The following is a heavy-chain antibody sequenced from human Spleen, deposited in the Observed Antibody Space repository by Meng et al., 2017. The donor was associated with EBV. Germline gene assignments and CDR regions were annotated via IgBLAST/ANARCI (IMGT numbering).Heavy chain of an antibody. J-gene: IGHJ4*01. CDR3: ATWNNNGWYYGY. V-gene: IGHV4-34*01. Sequence: QVQLPQWGAGLLKPSAALSLTCAVYGGSSSGSDWSWIRQPPGKGLEWIGEINLGGNTNYNPSLKSRVSISVDTSKNHFSLKVDSVTAADTAVYYCATWNNNGWYYGYWGQGTLVTVSS. CDR2: INLGGNT. CDR1: GGSSSGSD. D-gene: IGHD6-19*01.